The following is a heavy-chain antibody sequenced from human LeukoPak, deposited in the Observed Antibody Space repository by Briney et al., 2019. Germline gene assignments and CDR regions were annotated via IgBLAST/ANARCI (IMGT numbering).Heavy chain of an antibody. Sequence: ASVKVSCKASGYTFTSYGISWVRQAPGQGLEWMGWISAYNGNTNYAQKLHGRVTITTDTSTTTAYMELRSLRSDDTAVYCCAREGDNWNYASGLYDYWGQGTLVTVSS. CDR1: GYTFTSYG. V-gene: IGHV1-18*01. CDR2: ISAYNGNT. J-gene: IGHJ4*02. CDR3: AREGDNWNYASGLYDY. D-gene: IGHD1-7*01.